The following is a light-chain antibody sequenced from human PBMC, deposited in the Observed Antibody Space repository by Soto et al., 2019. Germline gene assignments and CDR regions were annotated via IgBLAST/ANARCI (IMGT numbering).Light chain of an antibody. CDR1: SSDVGAYNY. CDR3: NSYAGSDTFYV. J-gene: IGLJ1*01. V-gene: IGLV2-8*01. CDR2: EVN. Sequence: QSALTQPPCASGSPGQSVTISCTGTSSDVGAYNYVSWYQQHPGKAPKLIISEVNKRPSGVPDRFSGSKSGNTASLTVSGLQAEDEADYYCNSYAGSDTFYVFGTGTKLTVL.